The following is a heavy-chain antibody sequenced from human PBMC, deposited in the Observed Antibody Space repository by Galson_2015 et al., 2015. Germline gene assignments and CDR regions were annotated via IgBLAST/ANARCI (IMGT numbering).Heavy chain of an antibody. CDR3: ARGRAGYYYYGMDV. CDR2: IWYDGSNK. J-gene: IGHJ6*02. CDR1: GFTFSSYA. V-gene: IGHV3-33*08. Sequence: SLRLSCAASGFTFSSYAMHWVRQAPGKGLEWVAVIWYDGSNKYYADSVKGRFTISRDNSKNTLYLQMNSLRAEDTAVYYCARGRAGYYYYGMDVWGQGTTVTVSS.